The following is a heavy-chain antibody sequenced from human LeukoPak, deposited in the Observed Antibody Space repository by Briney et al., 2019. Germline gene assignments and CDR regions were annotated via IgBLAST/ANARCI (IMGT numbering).Heavy chain of an antibody. D-gene: IGHD4-17*01. V-gene: IGHV3-66*01. Sequence: GGSLRLSCAASGFTVSSNYMSWVRQAPGKGLEWVSVIYSGGSTYYADSVKGRFTIPRDNSKNTLYLQMNSLRAEDTAVYYCATRPDYGDLFDAFDIWGQGTMVTVSS. CDR2: IYSGGST. CDR3: ATRPDYGDLFDAFDI. CDR1: GFTVSSNY. J-gene: IGHJ3*02.